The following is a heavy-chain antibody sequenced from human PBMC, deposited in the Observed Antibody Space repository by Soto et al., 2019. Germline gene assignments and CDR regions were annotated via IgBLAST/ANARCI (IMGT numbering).Heavy chain of an antibody. V-gene: IGHV4-61*08. CDR2: TYYNGDT. CDR1: DDSFRGADYY. Sequence: SETLSLTCTVSDDSFRGADYYWSWIRQPLGKGPEWIGYTYYNGDTKYNPALKSRVTMTTDTSTSTVYMELRSLRSEDTAVYYCARSSGGVFGIIIEGSNWLAPWGQGSLVTVSS. CDR3: ARSSGGVFGIIIEGSNWLAP. J-gene: IGHJ5*02. D-gene: IGHD3-16*02.